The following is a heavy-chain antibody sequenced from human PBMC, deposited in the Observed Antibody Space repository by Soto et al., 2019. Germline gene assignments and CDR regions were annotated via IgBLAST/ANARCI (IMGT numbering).Heavy chain of an antibody. D-gene: IGHD1-1*01. V-gene: IGHV1-2*02. CDR1: GYTFTGYY. J-gene: IGHJ6*02. Sequence: GASVKVSCKASGYTFTGYYMHWVRQAPGQGLEWMGWINPNSGGTNYAQKFQGRVTMTRDTSTSTVYMELSSLRSEDTAVYYCARALTSRYYGMDVWGQGTTVTVSS. CDR2: INPNSGGT. CDR3: ARALTSRYYGMDV.